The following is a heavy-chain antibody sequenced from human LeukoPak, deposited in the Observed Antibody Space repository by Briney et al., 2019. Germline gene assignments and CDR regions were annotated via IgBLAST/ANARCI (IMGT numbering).Heavy chain of an antibody. CDR2: IYYSGST. V-gene: IGHV4-59*01. CDR3: AREERTDSCYGKAFDI. J-gene: IGHJ3*02. D-gene: IGHD1-14*01. Sequence: SETLSLTCTISGGSFSTYYWSWIRQPPGKGLEWIGWIYYSGSTRHNPSLESRVAMSVDTSKNQFSLRLSSVTTADTAIYYCAREERTDSCYGKAFDIWGQGTMVTVSS. CDR1: GGSFSTYY.